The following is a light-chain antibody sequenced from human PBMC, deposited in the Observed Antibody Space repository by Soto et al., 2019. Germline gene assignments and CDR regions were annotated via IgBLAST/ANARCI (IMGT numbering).Light chain of an antibody. Sequence: QSALTQPPSASGSPGQSVTISCTGTSSDVGGYNYVSWFRQHPGKAPKLIIHEVNQRPSGVPDRFSGSKSGNTASLTVSGLQAEDEGTYYCSSYGGYNNVVFGTGTKVTLL. CDR1: SSDVGGYNY. J-gene: IGLJ1*01. V-gene: IGLV2-8*01. CDR3: SSYGGYNNVV. CDR2: EVN.